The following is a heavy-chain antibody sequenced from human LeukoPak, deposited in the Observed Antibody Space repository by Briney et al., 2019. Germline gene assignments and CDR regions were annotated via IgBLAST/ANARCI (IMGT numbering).Heavy chain of an antibody. J-gene: IGHJ5*02. Sequence: GGSLRLSCAASGFTVSSNHMTWVRQAPGKGLEWVSLIYSGGGTNYADSVKGRFTISRDNSENTVYLQMNSLRAEDTAVYYCTRDIPLFGEFDHWGQGSLVIVSS. CDR2: IYSGGGT. V-gene: IGHV3-53*01. D-gene: IGHD3-10*02. CDR3: TRDIPLFGEFDH. CDR1: GFTVSSNH.